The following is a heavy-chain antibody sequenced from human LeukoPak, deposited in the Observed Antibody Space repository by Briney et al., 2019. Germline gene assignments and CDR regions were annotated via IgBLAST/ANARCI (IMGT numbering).Heavy chain of an antibody. V-gene: IGHV1-3*01. CDR1: GYTFTSYV. CDR3: ARAAAAGRRFDY. J-gene: IGHJ4*02. D-gene: IGHD6-13*01. CDR2: INAGNGNT. Sequence: ASVKVSCKASGYTFTSYVMHWVRQAPGQRLEWMGWINAGNGNTKYSQKFQGRVTMTRDTSTGTVYMELSSLRSDDTAVYYCARAAAAGRRFDYWGQGTLVTVSS.